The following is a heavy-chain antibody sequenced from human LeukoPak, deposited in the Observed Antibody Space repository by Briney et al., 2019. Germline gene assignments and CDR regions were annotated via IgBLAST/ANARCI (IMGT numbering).Heavy chain of an antibody. CDR1: GYTYTGYY. D-gene: IGHD6-19*01. CDR2: INPNSGGT. CDR3: ARDQLAVAGISFDY. J-gene: IGHJ4*02. Sequence: ASVKVSCKASGYTYTGYYMHWVRQAPGQGLEWMGWINPNSGGTNYAQKFQGRVTMTRDTSISTAYMELSRLRSDDTAVYYCARDQLAVAGISFDYWGQGTLVTVSS. V-gene: IGHV1-2*02.